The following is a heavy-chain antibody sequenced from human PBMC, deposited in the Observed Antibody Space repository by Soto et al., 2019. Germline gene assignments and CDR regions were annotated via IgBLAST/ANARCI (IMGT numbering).Heavy chain of an antibody. D-gene: IGHD3-9*01. CDR1: GYSFTSYW. V-gene: IGHV5-10-1*01. Sequence: PGESLKISCKGSGYSFTSYWISWVRQMPGKGLEWMGRIDPSDSYTNYSPSFQGHVTISADKSISTAYLQWSSLKASDTAMYYCARCITAYYDIVTGYSLASCYFDDWGQGTLVTVSS. CDR3: ARCITAYYDIVTGYSLASCYFDD. CDR2: IDPSDSYT. J-gene: IGHJ4*02.